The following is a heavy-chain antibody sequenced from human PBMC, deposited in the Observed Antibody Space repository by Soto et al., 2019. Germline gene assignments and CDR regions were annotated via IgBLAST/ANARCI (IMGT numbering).Heavy chain of an antibody. CDR2: IIPIFGTA. D-gene: IGHD6-25*01. Sequence: ASVKVSCKASGGTFSSYAISWVRQAPGQGLEWMGGIIPIFGTANYAQKFQGRVTITADESTSTAYMELSSLRSEDTAVYYCARDRHPFPTKTAAENKYYFDYWGQGTLVTVSS. CDR3: ARDRHPFPTKTAAENKYYFDY. V-gene: IGHV1-69*13. CDR1: GGTFSSYA. J-gene: IGHJ4*02.